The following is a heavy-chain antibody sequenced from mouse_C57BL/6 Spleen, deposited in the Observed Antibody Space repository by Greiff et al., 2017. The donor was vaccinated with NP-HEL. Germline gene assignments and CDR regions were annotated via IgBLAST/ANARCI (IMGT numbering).Heavy chain of an antibody. J-gene: IGHJ2*01. CDR3: ARKYYGSSTYFDY. V-gene: IGHV1-19*01. Sequence: VQLQQSGPVLVKPGASVKMSCKASGYTFTDYYMNWVKQSHGKSLEWIGVINPYNGGTSYNQKFKGKATLTVDKSSSTAYMELNSLTSEDSAVYYCARKYYGSSTYFDYWGQGTTLTVSS. D-gene: IGHD1-1*01. CDR2: INPYNGGT. CDR1: GYTFTDYY.